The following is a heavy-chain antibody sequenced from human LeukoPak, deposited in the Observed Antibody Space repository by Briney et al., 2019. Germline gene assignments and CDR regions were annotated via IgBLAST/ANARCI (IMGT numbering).Heavy chain of an antibody. Sequence: LETLSLTCTVFGGSISSSSYYWGWIRQPPGKGLEWIGSIYYSGCTYYNPSLKSRVTISVDTSKNQFSLKLSSVTAADTAVYYCARLAYCGGDCQNWFDPWGQGTLVTVSS. J-gene: IGHJ5*02. CDR3: ARLAYCGGDCQNWFDP. V-gene: IGHV4-39*01. CDR2: IYYSGCT. D-gene: IGHD2-21*02. CDR1: GGSISSSSYY.